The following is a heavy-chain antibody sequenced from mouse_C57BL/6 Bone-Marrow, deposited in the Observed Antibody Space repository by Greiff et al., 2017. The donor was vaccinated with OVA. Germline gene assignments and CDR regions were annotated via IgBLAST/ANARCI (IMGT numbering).Heavy chain of an antibody. CDR3: ERRGLLAY. CDR2: IYPGDGDT. V-gene: IGHV1-82*01. Sequence: QVQLQQSGPELVKPGASVKISCKASGYAFSSSWMNWVKQRPGKGLEWIGRIYPGDGDTNYNGKFKGKATLTADKSSSTAYMQLSSLTSEDSAVYFGERRGLLAYWGQGTLVTVSA. CDR1: GYAFSSSW. D-gene: IGHD2-3*01. J-gene: IGHJ3*01.